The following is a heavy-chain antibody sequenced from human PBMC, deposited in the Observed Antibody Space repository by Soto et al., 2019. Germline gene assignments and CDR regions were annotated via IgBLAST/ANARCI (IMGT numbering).Heavy chain of an antibody. J-gene: IGHJ5*02. CDR1: GGSISSGGYY. D-gene: IGHD3-22*01. CDR3: ARDTYYYDSSGYYYNWFDP. V-gene: IGHV4-31*03. CDR2: IYYSGST. Sequence: SETLSLTCTVSGGSISSGGYYWSWIRQHPGKGLEWIGYIYYSGSTYYNPSLKSRVTISVDTSKNQFSLKLSSVTAADTAVYYCARDTYYYDSSGYYYNWFDPWGQGTLVT.